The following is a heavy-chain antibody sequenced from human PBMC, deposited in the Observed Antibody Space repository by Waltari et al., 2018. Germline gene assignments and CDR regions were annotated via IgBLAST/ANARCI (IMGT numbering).Heavy chain of an antibody. V-gene: IGHV4-4*02. D-gene: IGHD2-15*01. CDR3: ARDRGGGLYLHS. CDR2: NNGSGRS. Sequence: WSWHPPAPGKGLEGNGQNNGSGRSNYNPSLEVRVTVSIDTSNIHFSLKLTSATAADTAVYYCARDRGGGLYLHSWGQGTLVTVSP. J-gene: IGHJ4*02.